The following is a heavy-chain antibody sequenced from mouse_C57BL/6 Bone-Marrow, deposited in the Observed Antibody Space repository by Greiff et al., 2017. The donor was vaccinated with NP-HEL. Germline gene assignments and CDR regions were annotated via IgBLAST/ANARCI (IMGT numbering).Heavy chain of an antibody. D-gene: IGHD2-1*01. J-gene: IGHJ4*01. V-gene: IGHV1-81*01. CDR2: IYPRSGNT. CDR3: AVYPYYYAMDY. Sequence: QVQLQQSGAELARPGASVKLSCKASGYTFTSYGISWVKQRTGQGLEWIGEIYPRSGNTYYNEKFKGKATLTADKSSSTVYMELRSLTSEDSAVYFCAVYPYYYAMDYWGQGTAVTVSS. CDR1: GYTFTSYG.